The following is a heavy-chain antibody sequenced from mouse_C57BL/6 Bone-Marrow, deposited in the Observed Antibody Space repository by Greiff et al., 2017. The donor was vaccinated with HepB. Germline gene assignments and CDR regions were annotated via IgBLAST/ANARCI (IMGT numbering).Heavy chain of an antibody. CDR2: IDPANGNT. CDR1: GFNIKDYY. Sequence: VQLQQSGAELVKPGASVKLSCTASGFNIKDYYMHWVKQRTEQGLEWIGRIDPANGNTKYAPKFQGKATITADTSSNTAYLQLSSLTSEDTAIYYCAPHYYGSAWFAYWGQGTLVTVSA. D-gene: IGHD1-1*01. V-gene: IGHV14-3*01. CDR3: APHYYGSAWFAY. J-gene: IGHJ3*01.